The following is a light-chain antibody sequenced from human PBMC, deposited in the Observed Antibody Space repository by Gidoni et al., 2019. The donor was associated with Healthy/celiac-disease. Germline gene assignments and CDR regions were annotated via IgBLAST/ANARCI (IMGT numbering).Light chain of an antibody. J-gene: IGLJ3*02. Sequence: QSALTQPASVSGSPGQSITISCTGTSSDVGGYNYVSWYQQPPGNAPKLMIYDVSNRPSGVSNRFSGSKSGNTASLTISGLQAEDEADYYCSSYTSSSTLAVFGGGTKLTVL. V-gene: IGLV2-14*01. CDR2: DVS. CDR3: SSYTSSSTLAV. CDR1: SSDVGGYNY.